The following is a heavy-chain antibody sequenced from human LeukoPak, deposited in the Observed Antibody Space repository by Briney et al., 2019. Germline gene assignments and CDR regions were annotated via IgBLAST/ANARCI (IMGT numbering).Heavy chain of an antibody. CDR3: AREGGAVVGLDY. J-gene: IGHJ4*02. CDR2: ISYDGSNK. D-gene: IGHD6-19*01. V-gene: IGHV3-30*04. Sequence: GGSLRLSCAASGFTFSSYAMHWVRQAPGKGLEWVAVISYDGSNKYYADSVKGRFIISRDNSKNTLYLQMNSLRAEDTAVYYCAREGGAVVGLDYWGQGTLVTVSS. CDR1: GFTFSSYA.